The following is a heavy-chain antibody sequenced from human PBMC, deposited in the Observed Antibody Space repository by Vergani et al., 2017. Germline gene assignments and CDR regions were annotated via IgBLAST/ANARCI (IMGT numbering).Heavy chain of an antibody. CDR3: ARDPLYSTTWPFLLLDMDV. CDR2: FYTGGGT. CDR1: GGSISSGSYY. D-gene: IGHD6-13*01. J-gene: IGHJ6*02. Sequence: QVQLQESGPGLVRPSQTLSLTCTVSGGSISSGSYYWSWFRQPAGKGLEWIGRFYTGGGTSYNPSLKSRVTISVDTSKNQFSLQLSLVTAADTAVYYCARDPLYSTTWPFLLLDMDVWGQGTTVTVSS. V-gene: IGHV4-61*02.